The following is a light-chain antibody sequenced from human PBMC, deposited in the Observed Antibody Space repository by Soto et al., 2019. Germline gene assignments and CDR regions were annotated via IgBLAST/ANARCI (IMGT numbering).Light chain of an antibody. CDR2: EAS. J-gene: IGKJ1*01. CDR1: QSISNW. V-gene: IGKV1-5*03. Sequence: DIQMTQSPSPLSASVRVRVTITCRASQSISNWLAWYQHIPGKAPKLPIYEASSLESGLPSGFSGSGSGTEFTLTISSLHPDDFATYYCEQYNSHWTFGQGTKVEIK. CDR3: EQYNSHWT.